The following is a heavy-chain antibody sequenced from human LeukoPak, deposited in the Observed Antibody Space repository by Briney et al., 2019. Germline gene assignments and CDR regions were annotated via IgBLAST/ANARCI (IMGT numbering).Heavy chain of an antibody. Sequence: ASVKVSCKASGYTFTSYDINWVRQATGQGLEWMGWMNPNSGNTGYAQKFQGRVTMTRDTSISTAYMELSRLRSDDTAVYYCARGAIVRGVIRRDLDYWGQGTLVTVSS. J-gene: IGHJ4*02. V-gene: IGHV1-8*01. D-gene: IGHD3-10*01. CDR3: ARGAIVRGVIRRDLDY. CDR1: GYTFTSYD. CDR2: MNPNSGNT.